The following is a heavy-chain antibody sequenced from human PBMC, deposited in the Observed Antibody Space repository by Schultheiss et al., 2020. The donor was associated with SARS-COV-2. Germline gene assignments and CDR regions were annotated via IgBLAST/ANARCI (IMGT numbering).Heavy chain of an antibody. CDR1: GFTFSSYS. V-gene: IGHV3-21*01. CDR3: ARDRSGPGDY. J-gene: IGHJ4*02. CDR2: ISSSSSYI. D-gene: IGHD2-15*01. Sequence: GESLKISCAASGFTFSSYSMNWVRQAPGKGLEWVSSISSSSSYIYYADSVKGRFTISRDNSKNTLYLQMNSLRAEDTAVYYCARDRSGPGDYWGQGTLVTVSS.